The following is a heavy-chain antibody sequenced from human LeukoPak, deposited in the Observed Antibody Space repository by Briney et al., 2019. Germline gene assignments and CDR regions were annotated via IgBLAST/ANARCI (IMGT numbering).Heavy chain of an antibody. CDR3: ARRDFWSFYQNWFDP. Sequence: PGGSLRLSCAASGFTFSSYWMSWIRQPPGKGLEWIGSIYYRGSTDYNPSLESRVTISVDTSKNQFSLKLSSVTAADTAAYYCARRDFWSFYQNWFDPWGQGTLVTVSS. J-gene: IGHJ5*02. V-gene: IGHV4-39*01. CDR2: IYYRGST. CDR1: GFTFSSYW. D-gene: IGHD3-3*01.